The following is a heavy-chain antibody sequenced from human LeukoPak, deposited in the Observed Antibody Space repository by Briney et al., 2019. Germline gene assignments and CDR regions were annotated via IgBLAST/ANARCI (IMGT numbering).Heavy chain of an antibody. Sequence: SETLSLTCTVSSGSISSYYWSWIRQPPGEGLEWIGYIYYSGSTDYNPSLKSRVTISVDTSKNQFSLKLSSVTAAGTAVYYCARGRWGPFDPWGQGTLVTVSS. J-gene: IGHJ5*02. CDR1: SGSISSYY. CDR2: IYYSGST. D-gene: IGHD5-24*01. V-gene: IGHV4-59*08. CDR3: ARGRWGPFDP.